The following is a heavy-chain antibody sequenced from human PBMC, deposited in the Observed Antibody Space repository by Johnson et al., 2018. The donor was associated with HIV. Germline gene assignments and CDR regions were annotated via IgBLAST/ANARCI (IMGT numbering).Heavy chain of an antibody. V-gene: IGHV3-64*01. CDR1: GFSFSTYT. J-gene: IGHJ3*02. CDR2: ISSNGDST. Sequence: VQLVESGGGLVQPGGSLRLSCAVSGFSFSTYTMNWVRHVPGKGLEYVSGISSNGDSTFYAKSVQGRFTISRDNSKNKLYLQMGSLRAEDTAVYYCARDEPTDDAFDIWGQGTMVTVSS. CDR3: ARDEPTDDAFDI.